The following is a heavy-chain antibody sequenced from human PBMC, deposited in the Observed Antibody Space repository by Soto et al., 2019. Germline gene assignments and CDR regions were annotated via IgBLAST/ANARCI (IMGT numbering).Heavy chain of an antibody. CDR1: GFTFSSYW. J-gene: IGHJ5*02. CDR3: ARVSGMTFSNWFDP. Sequence: GGSLRLSCAASGFTFSSYWMHWVRQAPGKGLVWVSRINSDGSSTSYADSVKDRFTISRDNAKNTLYLQMNSLRAEDTAVYYCARVSGMTFSNWFDPWGQGTLVTVSS. D-gene: IGHD2-21*02. CDR2: INSDGSST. V-gene: IGHV3-74*01.